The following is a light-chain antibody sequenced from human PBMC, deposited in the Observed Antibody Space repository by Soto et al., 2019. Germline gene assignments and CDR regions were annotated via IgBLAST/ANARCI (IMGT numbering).Light chain of an antibody. CDR2: EVS. CDR1: QSLLHSDGKTY. J-gene: IGKJ2*01. V-gene: IGKV2D-29*01. CDR3: MQSIKLPYT. Sequence: DIVLTQPPLFLSVTPGQPASISCRSTQSLLHSDGKTYFYWFLQKAGQPPQLLIYEVSNRFSGVSDRLSGSGSGTDCTLKISRVEADDVGIYYGMQSIKLPYTFGQGTKLEIK.